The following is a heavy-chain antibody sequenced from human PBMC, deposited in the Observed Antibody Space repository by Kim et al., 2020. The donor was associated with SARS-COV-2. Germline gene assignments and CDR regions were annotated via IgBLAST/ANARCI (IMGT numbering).Heavy chain of an antibody. CDR2: IRSKAYGGTT. CDR3: TRARRRGYSYGYGYYFDY. J-gene: IGHJ4*02. Sequence: GGSLRLSCTASGFTFGDYAMSWVRQAPGKGLEWVGFIRSKAYGGTTEYAASVKGRFTISRDDSKSIAYLQMNSLKTEDTAVYYCTRARRRGYSYGYGYYFDYWGQGTLVTVSS. V-gene: IGHV3-49*04. CDR1: GFTFGDYA. D-gene: IGHD5-18*01.